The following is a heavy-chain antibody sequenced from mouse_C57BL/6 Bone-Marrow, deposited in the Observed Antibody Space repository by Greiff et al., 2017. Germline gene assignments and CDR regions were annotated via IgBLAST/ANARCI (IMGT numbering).Heavy chain of an antibody. V-gene: IGHV1-19*01. Sequence: VQLQQSGPVLVKPGASVKMSCKASGYTFTDYYMNWVKQSHGKSLEWLGVINPYNGGTSYNQKFKGKATLTVDKSSSTAYMELNSLTSEDSAVYYCARYSKVDYWGQGTTLTVSS. CDR1: GYTFTDYY. CDR2: INPYNGGT. J-gene: IGHJ2*01. CDR3: ARYSKVDY.